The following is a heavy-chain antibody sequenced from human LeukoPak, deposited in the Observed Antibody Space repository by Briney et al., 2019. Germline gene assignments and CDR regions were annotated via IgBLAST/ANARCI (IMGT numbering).Heavy chain of an antibody. CDR1: GGSISSGSYY. Sequence: SQTLSLTCTVSGGSISSGSYYWSWIRQPAGKGLEWIGRIYTSGSTNYNPSLKSRVTISVDTSKNQFSLKLSSVTAADTAVYYCARDAGPIPGDAFDIWGQGTMVTVSS. CDR2: IYTSGST. CDR3: ARDAGPIPGDAFDI. J-gene: IGHJ3*02. D-gene: IGHD2-21*01. V-gene: IGHV4-61*02.